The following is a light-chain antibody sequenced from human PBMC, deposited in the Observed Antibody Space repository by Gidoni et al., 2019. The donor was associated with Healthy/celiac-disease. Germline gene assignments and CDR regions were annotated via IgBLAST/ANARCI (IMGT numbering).Light chain of an antibody. CDR3: QQSYSTPRT. Sequence: DIQMTQSPSSLSASVGDRVTITCRASQSISSYLHWYQQKPGKAPKLLIYAASSLQSGVPSRFSGRGSGTDFTLTISRLQPEAFATYYCQQSYSTPRTFXXXTKVEIK. CDR1: QSISSY. J-gene: IGKJ1*01. V-gene: IGKV1-39*01. CDR2: AAS.